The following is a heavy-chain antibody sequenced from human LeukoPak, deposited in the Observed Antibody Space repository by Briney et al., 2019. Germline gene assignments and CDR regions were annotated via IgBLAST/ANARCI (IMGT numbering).Heavy chain of an antibody. J-gene: IGHJ4*02. Sequence: ASVKVSCKASGYTFTSYGISWVRQAPGQGLEWMGGIIPIFGTANYAQKFQGRVTITADESTSTAYMELSSLRSEDTAVYYCARDKDYWGQGTLVTVSS. V-gene: IGHV1-69*13. CDR3: ARDKDY. CDR2: IIPIFGTA. CDR1: GYTFTSYG.